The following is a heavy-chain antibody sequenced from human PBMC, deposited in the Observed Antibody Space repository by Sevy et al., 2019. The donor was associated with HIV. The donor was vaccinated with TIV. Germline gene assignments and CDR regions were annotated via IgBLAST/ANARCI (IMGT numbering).Heavy chain of an antibody. Sequence: GGSLRLSCAASGFTFDDYAMHWVRQGPGKGLEWVSLISWDGGIKYYVDSVRGRFTISRDTSKNSLYLQMNSVRVEDTALYYCVEDSVRYCIGGSCSAYCLRNWGQGTLVTVSS. CDR2: ISWDGGIK. V-gene: IGHV3-43D*04. CDR3: VEDSVRYCIGGSCSAYCLRN. D-gene: IGHD2-15*01. CDR1: GFTFDDYA. J-gene: IGHJ4*02.